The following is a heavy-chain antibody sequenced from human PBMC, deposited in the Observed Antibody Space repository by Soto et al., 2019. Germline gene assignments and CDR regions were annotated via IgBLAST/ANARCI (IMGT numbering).Heavy chain of an antibody. V-gene: IGHV1-18*04. D-gene: IGHD1-1*01. J-gene: IGHJ6*02. CDR1: GYTFTSYG. CDR3: ARGERGDYYYYYGMDV. Sequence: QVQLVQSGAEVKKPGASVKVSCKASGYTFTSYGISWVRQAPGQGLEWMGWISAYNGNTNYAQKLQGRVTVTTDTSTSTAYMELRSLRSDDTAVYYCARGERGDYYYYYGMDVWGQGTTVTVSS. CDR2: ISAYNGNT.